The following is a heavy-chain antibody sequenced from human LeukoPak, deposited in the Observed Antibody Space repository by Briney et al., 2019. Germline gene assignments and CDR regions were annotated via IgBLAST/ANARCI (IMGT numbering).Heavy chain of an antibody. CDR3: AKGGRQVTANLNWFDP. D-gene: IGHD2-21*02. CDR2: ISGSGGST. J-gene: IGHJ5*02. V-gene: IGHV3-23*01. Sequence: GGSLRLSCAASGFTFSSYAMSWVRQAPGKGLEWVSAISGSGGSTYYADSVKGRFTISRDNSKNTLYLQMNSLRAEDTAVYYCAKGGRQVTANLNWFDPWGQGTLVTVSS. CDR1: GFTFSSYA.